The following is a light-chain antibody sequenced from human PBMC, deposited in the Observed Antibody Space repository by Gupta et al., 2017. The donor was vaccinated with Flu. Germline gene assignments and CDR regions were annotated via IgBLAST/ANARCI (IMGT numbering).Light chain of an antibody. CDR1: QDISNY. CDR2: DAS. CDR3: QQEDYLPWT. V-gene: IGKV1-33*01. Sequence: DIQMTQSPSSLSASVGDRVTITCQASQDISNYLNWYQQKPGKAPKLLIYDASNLETGVPSRFSGSGSGTDFTFTISSLQPEDFATYYCQQEDYLPWTFGQGTKVEIK. J-gene: IGKJ1*01.